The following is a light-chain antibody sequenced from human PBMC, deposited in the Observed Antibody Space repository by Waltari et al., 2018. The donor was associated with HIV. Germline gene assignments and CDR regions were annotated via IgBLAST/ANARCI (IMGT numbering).Light chain of an antibody. Sequence: DIVMTQSPDSLAVSLGERATINCKSSQSVLYSSNSKNCLAWYQQKPGQPPKLLIYWASPRESGVTDRFSGRGSGTDFTLTISRLQAEDGAVYYCQQYFNTPRTFGQGTKVEVK. CDR3: QQYFNTPRT. V-gene: IGKV4-1*01. CDR2: WAS. J-gene: IGKJ1*01. CDR1: QSVLYSSNSKNC.